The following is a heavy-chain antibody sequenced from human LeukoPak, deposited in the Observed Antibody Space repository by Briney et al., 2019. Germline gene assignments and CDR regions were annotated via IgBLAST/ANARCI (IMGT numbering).Heavy chain of an antibody. J-gene: IGHJ4*02. V-gene: IGHV3-30*18. Sequence: GGSLRLSCAASGFTFSSYEMNWVRQAPGKGLEWVAVISYDGSNKYYADSVKGRFTISRDNSKNTLYLQMNSLRAEDTAVYYCAKNKMGVYGEFNFEYWGQGTLVTVSS. CDR3: AKNKMGVYGEFNFEY. CDR2: ISYDGSNK. CDR1: GFTFSSYE. D-gene: IGHD4-17*01.